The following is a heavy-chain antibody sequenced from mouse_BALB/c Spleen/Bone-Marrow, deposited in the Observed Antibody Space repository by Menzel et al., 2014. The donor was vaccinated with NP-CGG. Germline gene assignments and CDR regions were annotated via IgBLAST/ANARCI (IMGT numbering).Heavy chain of an antibody. D-gene: IGHD1-1*02. CDR3: TRDDGGYAY. Sequence: AQLQQSGTDLVRPGASVKLSCKASGYTFTSYWINWVKQRPGQGLEWIGNIYPSDSYTNYNQKFKEKATLTVDKSYSTASMHLSSPPSKDSAVYYCTRDDGGYAYWGQGTLVTVSA. V-gene: IGHV1-69*02. J-gene: IGHJ3*01. CDR2: IYPSDSYT. CDR1: GYTFTSYW.